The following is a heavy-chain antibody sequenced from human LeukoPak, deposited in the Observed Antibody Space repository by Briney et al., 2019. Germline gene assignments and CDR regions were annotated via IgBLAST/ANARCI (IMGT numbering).Heavy chain of an antibody. J-gene: IGHJ5*02. CDR1: GGTFTSYS. V-gene: IGHV1-69*05. CDR3: ARVTGYSNWFDP. CDR2: IVPIFGTT. Sequence: ASVKVSCKASGGTFTSYSVSWVRQAHGHGLEWMGGIVPIFGTTNYAEKFKGRVTMTTDESTTIVYMELSSLRSEDTAVYYCARVTGYSNWFDPWGQGTLVTVSS. D-gene: IGHD4-11*01.